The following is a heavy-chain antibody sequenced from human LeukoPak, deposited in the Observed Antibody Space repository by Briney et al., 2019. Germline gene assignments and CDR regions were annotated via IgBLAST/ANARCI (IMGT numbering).Heavy chain of an antibody. D-gene: IGHD3-3*01. Sequence: QAGGSLRLSCAASGFTFSSYSMNWVRQAPGKGLEWVSYISSSSSTIYYADSVKGRFTISRDNAKNSLYLQMNSLRAEDTAVYYCAKDGVGYTYYDFWSGYPYFDYWGQGTLVTVSS. CDR3: AKDGVGYTYYDFWSGYPYFDY. J-gene: IGHJ4*02. CDR1: GFTFSSYS. CDR2: ISSSSSTI. V-gene: IGHV3-48*01.